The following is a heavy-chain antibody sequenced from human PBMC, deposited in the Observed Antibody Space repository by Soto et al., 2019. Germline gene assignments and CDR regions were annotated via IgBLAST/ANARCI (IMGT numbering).Heavy chain of an antibody. D-gene: IGHD2-15*01. CDR2: IWSAGLT. V-gene: IGHV3-53*01. J-gene: IGHJ5*02. CDR1: GFTVSSKY. Sequence: GSLRLSCAASGFTVSSKYMNWVRQAPGKGLEWVSIIWSAGLTYYADSVRGRLTISRDISKDILFLQMNNLRAEDSAIYYCARGLPPDLWGQGTLVTVSS. CDR3: ARGLPPDL.